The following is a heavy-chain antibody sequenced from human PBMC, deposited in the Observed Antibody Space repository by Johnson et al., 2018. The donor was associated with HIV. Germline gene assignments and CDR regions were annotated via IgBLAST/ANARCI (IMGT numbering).Heavy chain of an antibody. D-gene: IGHD6-13*01. CDR1: GFTFSNHH. CDR2: INHDGSDK. J-gene: IGHJ3*01. Sequence: VQLVESGGGLVQPGGSLRLSCAVSGFTFSNHHMPWVRQAPGKGLEWVADINHDGSDKYYVDSVKGRFTISRDNAQNSLYLEMNSLRAEDSAVCYCGRGSTCAGIAFVLWCQGTMVTVSS. V-gene: IGHV3-7*01. CDR3: GRGSTCAGIAFVL.